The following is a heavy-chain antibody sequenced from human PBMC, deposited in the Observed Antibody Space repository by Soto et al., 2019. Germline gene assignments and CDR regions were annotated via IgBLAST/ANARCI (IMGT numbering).Heavy chain of an antibody. D-gene: IGHD5-12*01. CDR3: ARSRDGYNLNPIDQ. Sequence: QVQLQVSGPGLVKPSATLSLSCTVSTGSTNSFYWSWIRQPPGKGLQWLGCFFYTGSTNHNPSLKSRVTISLDMSSNQFSLRLSSVTAADTAMYYCARSRDGYNLNPIDQWGQGLLVTVSS. CDR2: FFYTGST. CDR1: TGSTNSFY. V-gene: IGHV4-59*01. J-gene: IGHJ4*02.